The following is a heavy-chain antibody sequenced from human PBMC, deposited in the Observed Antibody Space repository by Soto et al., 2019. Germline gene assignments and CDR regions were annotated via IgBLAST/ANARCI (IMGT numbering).Heavy chain of an antibody. J-gene: IGHJ4*02. CDR3: AKCSPRYSSGLKAYYFDH. V-gene: IGHV3-23*01. CDR2: ISGSGSSS. D-gene: IGHD6-19*01. Sequence: GGSLRLSCAASGFTFSNHWMHWVRQAPGKGLEWVSAISGSGSSSYYADSVKGRFTISRDNSKNTLYLQMNSLRAEDTAVYYCAKCSPRYSSGLKAYYFDHWGQGTLVTVSS. CDR1: GFTFSNHW.